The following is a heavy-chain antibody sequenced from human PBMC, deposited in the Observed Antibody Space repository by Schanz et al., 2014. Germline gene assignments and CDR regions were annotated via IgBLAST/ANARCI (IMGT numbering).Heavy chain of an antibody. J-gene: IGHJ4*02. CDR2: ISNDGSIK. V-gene: IGHV3-30*19. D-gene: IGHD3-22*01. CDR3: AKGRRGYFDSSGSYWGTFDF. Sequence: QVQLVESGGGVVQFGRSLRLSCVASGFTFSSYGMHWVRQAPGKGLEWVAVISNDGSIKYYADSVEGRFTISRVNSKNTLYLRMKGLRAEDTAVYYCAKGRRGYFDSSGSYWGTFDFWGQGTLVSVSS. CDR1: GFTFSSYG.